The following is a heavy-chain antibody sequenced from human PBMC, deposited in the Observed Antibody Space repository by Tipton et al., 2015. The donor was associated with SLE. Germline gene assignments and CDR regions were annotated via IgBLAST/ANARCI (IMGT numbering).Heavy chain of an antibody. V-gene: IGHV4-39*07. J-gene: IGHJ4*02. Sequence: TLSLTCIVSGGSISSNSYYWGWIRQPPGKGLEWIGSIYYSGSTYYNPSLKSRVTISVDTSKNQFSLKLSSVTAADTAVYYCARVTDWGSGRYWGQGTLVTVSA. CDR1: GGSISSNSYY. D-gene: IGHD6-19*01. CDR3: ARVTDWGSGRY. CDR2: IYYSGST.